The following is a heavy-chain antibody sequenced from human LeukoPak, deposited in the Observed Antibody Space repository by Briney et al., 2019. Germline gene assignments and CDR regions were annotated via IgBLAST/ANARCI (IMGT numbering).Heavy chain of an antibody. CDR3: AREGVGATSIDY. J-gene: IGHJ4*02. V-gene: IGHV3-21*01. D-gene: IGHD1-26*01. Sequence: GGSLRLSCAASGFTFSSYSMNWVRQAPGKGLEWVSSISSSSSYIYYADSVKGRFTISRDNAKNSLYLQMNSLRAEDTAVYYCAREGVGATSIDYWGQGTLVTASS. CDR2: ISSSSSYI. CDR1: GFTFSSYS.